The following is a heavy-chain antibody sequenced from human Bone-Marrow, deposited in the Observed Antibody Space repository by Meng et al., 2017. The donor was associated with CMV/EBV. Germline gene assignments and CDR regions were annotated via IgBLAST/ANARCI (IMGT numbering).Heavy chain of an antibody. Sequence: GGSLRLSWAASGFTFSLSWIHWVRRAPGKGLVWVSAISPDGSITKYADSGKGRFTISRDNSKNTLYLQMNSQRAEDTAVYYCARRTSCLKGCYWYFDLWARGTLVTVPS. CDR1: GFTFSLSW. CDR3: ARRTSCLKGCYWYFDL. J-gene: IGHJ2*01. V-gene: IGHV3-74*01. D-gene: IGHD2-2*01. CDR2: ISPDGSIT.